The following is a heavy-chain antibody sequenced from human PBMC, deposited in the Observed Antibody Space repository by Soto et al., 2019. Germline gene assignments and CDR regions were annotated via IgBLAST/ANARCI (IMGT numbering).Heavy chain of an antibody. D-gene: IGHD3-10*01. CDR3: ARGGGTILAPLP. Sequence: QVQLVQSGAEVKKPGASVKVSCKASGYTFTGYFMHWVRQAPGQGLEWMGWINPNSGATKYAQKFQGRVTLTRDTSINTPSMELSMLRSDDTAIYFCARGGGTILAPLPWGQGTLVTVSS. V-gene: IGHV1-2*02. CDR1: GYTFTGYF. CDR2: INPNSGAT. J-gene: IGHJ5*02.